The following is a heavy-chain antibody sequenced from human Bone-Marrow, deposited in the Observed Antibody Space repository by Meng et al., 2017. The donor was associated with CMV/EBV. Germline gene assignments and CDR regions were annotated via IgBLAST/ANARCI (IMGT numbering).Heavy chain of an antibody. CDR1: EGTSNTYT. CDR3: AGRGPYGRVLNV. CDR2: IIPYLDES. V-gene: IGHV1-69*02. J-gene: IGHJ3*01. Sequence: SCKASEGTSNTYTFNWVRQAPGRGLEWMGGIIPYLDESNYAQTFQGRLTITSDRSTAAFMELTSLRSEDTAVYFCAGRGPYGRVLNVWGQGTLVTVSS. D-gene: IGHD3-10*01.